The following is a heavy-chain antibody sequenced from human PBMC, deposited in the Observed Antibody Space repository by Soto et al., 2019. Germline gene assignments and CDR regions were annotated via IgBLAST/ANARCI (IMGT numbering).Heavy chain of an antibody. CDR3: APHGALGYCSATTCHLSIDY. CDR1: GYRFTKNW. CDR2: IYPEDSDT. Sequence: GESLKISCQGSGYRFTKNWIGWVRQVPGEGLEWMGIIYPEDSDTRYNPSFQGQVTNSADKSISTAYLQWNSLKASDTAMYYCAPHGALGYCSATTCHLSIDYWGQGALVTVSS. J-gene: IGHJ4*02. D-gene: IGHD2-15*01. V-gene: IGHV5-51*01.